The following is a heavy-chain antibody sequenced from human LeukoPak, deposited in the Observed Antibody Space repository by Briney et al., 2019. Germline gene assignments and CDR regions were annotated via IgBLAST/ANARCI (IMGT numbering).Heavy chain of an antibody. V-gene: IGHV3-23*01. CDR3: AKAVTMVRGVIIMAHYYYGMDV. CDR2: ISGSGGST. D-gene: IGHD3-10*01. J-gene: IGHJ6*02. Sequence: PGGSLRLSCAASGLTFSSYAMSWVRQAPGKGREWVSAISGSGGSTYYADSVKGRFTISRDNSKNTLYLQMNSLRAEDTAVYYCAKAVTMVRGVIIMAHYYYGMDVWGQGTTVTVSS. CDR1: GLTFSSYA.